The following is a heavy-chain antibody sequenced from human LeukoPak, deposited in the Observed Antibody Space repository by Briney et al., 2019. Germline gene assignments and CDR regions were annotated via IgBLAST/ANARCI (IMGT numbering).Heavy chain of an antibody. CDR3: TRDGGSWSHLDF. D-gene: IGHD2-15*01. CDR1: GFIFSDCA. CDR2: IDTRDKSSAT. J-gene: IGHJ4*02. Sequence: SGGSLRRSCAGSGFIFSDCAIHWVRQASGKGLEWVVRIDTRDKSSATAYAASVRGRFTISRDDSKSTAYLQMSGLKSEDTAVYFCTRDGGSWSHLDFWGQGALVTVSS. V-gene: IGHV3-73*01.